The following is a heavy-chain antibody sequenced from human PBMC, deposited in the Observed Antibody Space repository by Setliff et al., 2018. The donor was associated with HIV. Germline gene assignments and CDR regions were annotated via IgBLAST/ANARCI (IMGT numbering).Heavy chain of an antibody. V-gene: IGHV4-34*01. D-gene: IGHD4-17*01. Sequence: PSETLSLTCAVYGGSFSGYYWSWIRQSPGKGLEWIGEINHSGSTNYNPSLKSRVTILGDTSKNQFSLKLSSVTAADTAVYYCARLHGDFYFDLWGQGTLVTVSS. J-gene: IGHJ4*02. CDR3: ARLHGDFYFDL. CDR2: INHSGST. CDR1: GGSFSGYY.